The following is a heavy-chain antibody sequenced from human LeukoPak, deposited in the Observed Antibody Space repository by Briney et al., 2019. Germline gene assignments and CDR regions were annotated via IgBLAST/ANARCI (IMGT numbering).Heavy chain of an antibody. V-gene: IGHV3-30*02. CDR3: AKDPVYYGSGSYYNDY. J-gene: IGHJ4*02. CDR2: IRYDGSNK. D-gene: IGHD3-10*01. Sequence: PGGSLRLSGAASGFTFSSYGMHWVRQAPGKGLEWVAFIRYDGSNKYYADSVKGRFTISRDNSKNTLYLQMNSLRAEDTAVYYCAKDPVYYGSGSYYNDYWGQGTLVTVSS. CDR1: GFTFSSYG.